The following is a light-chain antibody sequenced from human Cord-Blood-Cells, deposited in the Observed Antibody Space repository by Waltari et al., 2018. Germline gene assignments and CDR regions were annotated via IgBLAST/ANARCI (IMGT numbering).Light chain of an antibody. J-gene: IGKJ1*01. Sequence: DIVMTQSPDFLAVSLGARATSNCKSSQSVLYSSNNKNYLAWYQQKPGQPPKLLIYWASTRESGVPDRFSGSGSGTDFTLTISSLQAEDVAVYYCQQYYSTPWTFGQGTKVEIK. CDR1: QSVLYSSNNKNY. V-gene: IGKV4-1*01. CDR3: QQYYSTPWT. CDR2: WAS.